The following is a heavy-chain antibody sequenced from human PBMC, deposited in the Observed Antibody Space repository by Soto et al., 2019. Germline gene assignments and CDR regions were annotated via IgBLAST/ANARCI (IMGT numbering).Heavy chain of an antibody. Sequence: XSVKVSCKASGYTFTSYAMHWVRQAPGQRLEWMGWINAGNGNTKYSQKFQGRVTITRDTSASTAYMELSSLRSEDKAVYYCARDQGSGLSTKQSYYYYGMDVWGQGSTVTVSS. CDR3: ARDQGSGLSTKQSYYYYGMDV. CDR1: GYTFTSYA. D-gene: IGHD3-10*01. CDR2: INAGNGNT. J-gene: IGHJ6*02. V-gene: IGHV1-3*01.